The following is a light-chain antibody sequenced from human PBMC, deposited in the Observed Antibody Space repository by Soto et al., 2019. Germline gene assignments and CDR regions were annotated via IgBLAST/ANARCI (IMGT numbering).Light chain of an antibody. CDR3: QQYNSYPIT. J-gene: IGKJ5*01. Sequence: DIQMTQSPSTLSVSVGDRVTITCRASQSISNWLAWYQQKPGKAPKLLIYNASSLESVVPSRFSGSGSGTEFTLTISSLQPDDFATYYCQQYNSYPITFGQGTRLEIK. CDR1: QSISNW. V-gene: IGKV1-5*03. CDR2: NAS.